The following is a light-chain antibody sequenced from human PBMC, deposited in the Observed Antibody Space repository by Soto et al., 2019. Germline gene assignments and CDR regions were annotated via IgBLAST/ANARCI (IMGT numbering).Light chain of an antibody. V-gene: IGLV2-14*01. J-gene: IGLJ1*01. CDR2: EVS. CDR3: CSYTSTSTNV. Sequence: QSLLGQPSSVSGSPAQSITISCTGTSSDVGGYNYVSWYQHHPGKAPKLIIYEVSYRPSGVSNRFSGSKSGNTASLTISGLQADEEADYYCCSYTSTSTNVFGTGTKVTVL. CDR1: SSDVGGYNY.